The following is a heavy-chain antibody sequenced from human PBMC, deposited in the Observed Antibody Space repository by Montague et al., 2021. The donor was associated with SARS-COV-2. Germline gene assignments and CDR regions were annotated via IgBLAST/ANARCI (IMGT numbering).Heavy chain of an antibody. Sequence: TLSLTCTVSGASVSTGHYYWSWIRQPAGKGLEWIGRVYPSGNTNYNPSLKSRVSISVDTSKNQISLKPSSVTAADTAVYYCARVRGAALYFGEVGYYGMVVWGQGTTVTVSS. CDR1: GASVSTGHYY. D-gene: IGHD3-10*01. CDR2: VYPSGNT. CDR3: ARVRGAALYFGEVGYYGMVV. V-gene: IGHV4-61*02. J-gene: IGHJ6*02.